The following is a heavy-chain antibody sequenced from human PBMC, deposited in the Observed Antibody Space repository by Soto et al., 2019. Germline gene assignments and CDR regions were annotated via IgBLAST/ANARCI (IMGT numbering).Heavy chain of an antibody. CDR3: AREVNGWLVENYYYYGMDV. CDR1: GFTFSDYY. D-gene: IGHD6-19*01. J-gene: IGHJ6*02. Sequence: PGGSLRLSCAASGFTFSDYYMSWIRQAPGKGLEWVSYISSSGSTIYYADSVKGRFTISRDNAKNSLYLQMNSLRAEDTAVYYCAREVNGWLVENYYYYGMDVWGQGTTVTVSS. CDR2: ISSSGSTI. V-gene: IGHV3-11*01.